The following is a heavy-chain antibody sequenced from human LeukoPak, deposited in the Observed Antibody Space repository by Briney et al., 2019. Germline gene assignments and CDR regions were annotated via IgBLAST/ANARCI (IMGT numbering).Heavy chain of an antibody. CDR3: ARDVLYNWNPPWSNTYDWFDP. Sequence: PSETLSLTCTVSGVSINGFYWSWIRQPPGKGLEWIGNIYSTGSTNYNPSLKSRVTISVDTSKNQFSLNLSSVTAADTAVYYCARDVLYNWNPPWSNTYDWFDPWRQANKVTVSS. CDR1: GVSINGFY. J-gene: IGHJ5*02. CDR2: IYSTGST. V-gene: IGHV4-59*01. D-gene: IGHD1-20*01.